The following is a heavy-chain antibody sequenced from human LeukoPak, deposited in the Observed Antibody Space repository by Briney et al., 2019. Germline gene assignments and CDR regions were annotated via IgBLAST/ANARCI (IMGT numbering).Heavy chain of an antibody. CDR3: ARDLSGTLNYGMDV. D-gene: IGHD6-13*01. J-gene: IGHJ6*02. V-gene: IGHV1-3*01. CDR2: INAGNGNT. CDR1: GYTFTSYA. Sequence: GASVKVSCKASGYTFTSYAMHWVRQAPGQRLEWMGRINAGNGNTKYSQKFQGRVTITRDTSASTAYMELSSLRSEDTAVYYCARDLSGTLNYGMDVWGQGTTVTVSS.